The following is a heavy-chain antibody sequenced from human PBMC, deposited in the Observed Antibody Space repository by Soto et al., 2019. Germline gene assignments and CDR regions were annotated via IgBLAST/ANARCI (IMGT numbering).Heavy chain of an antibody. CDR3: AREILTYSRRTMVRGGGY. J-gene: IGHJ4*02. CDR1: GYTFTGYY. D-gene: IGHD3-10*01. CDR2: INPNSGGT. V-gene: IGHV1-2*02. Sequence: QVQLVQSGAEVKKPGASVKVSCKASGYTFTGYYMHWVRQAPGQGLEWMGWINPNSGGTNYAQKFQGRVTMTRDTSISTAYKELSRLRSDDTDVYYCAREILTYSRRTMVRGGGYWGQGTLVTVSS.